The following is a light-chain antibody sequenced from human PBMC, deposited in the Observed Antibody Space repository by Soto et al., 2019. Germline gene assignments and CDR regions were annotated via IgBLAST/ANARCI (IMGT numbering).Light chain of an antibody. Sequence: QAVVTQESSLTVSPGGTVTLTCASSSGTVTRSHFPYWLQQKPGQAPRTLIFDTSNKHPWTPARFSGSLLGGKAALTLLGARPEDEAEYYCLLSYNSTSVVFGTGTKLTVL. CDR3: LLSYNSTSVV. J-gene: IGLJ1*01. CDR2: DTS. CDR1: SGTVTRSHF. V-gene: IGLV7-46*02.